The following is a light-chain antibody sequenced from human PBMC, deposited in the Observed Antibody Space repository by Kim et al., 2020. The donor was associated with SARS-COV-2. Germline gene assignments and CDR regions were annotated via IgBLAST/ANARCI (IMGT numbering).Light chain of an antibody. CDR3: ATWDVSLNGWV. Sequence: GQMVTISCSGSSSNVGLHFVNWYQQLPGTAPRVVIYNDYHRPSGVPDRFSGSRSGTSASLAISGLQSEDEADYYCATWDVSLNGWVFGGGTQLTVL. CDR2: NDY. CDR1: SSNVGLHF. J-gene: IGLJ3*02. V-gene: IGLV1-44*01.